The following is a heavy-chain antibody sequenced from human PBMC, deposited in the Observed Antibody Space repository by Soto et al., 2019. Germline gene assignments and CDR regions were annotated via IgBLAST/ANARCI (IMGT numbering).Heavy chain of an antibody. CDR2: IYPGDSDT. D-gene: IGHD3-22*01. J-gene: IGHJ6*02. V-gene: IGHV5-51*01. Sequence: PGEALKISCKGSGYSFTSYCIGWVRRMPGKGLEWMGIIYPGDSDTRYSPSFQGQVTISADKSISTAYLQWSILKASDTAMYYWASRGVIYYASNHYDCESMDVWGQGTTVTVSS. CDR1: GYSFTSYC. CDR3: ASRGVIYYASNHYDCESMDV.